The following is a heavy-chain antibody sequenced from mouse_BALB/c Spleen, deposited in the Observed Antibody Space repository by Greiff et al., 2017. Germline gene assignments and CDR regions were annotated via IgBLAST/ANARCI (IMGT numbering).Heavy chain of an antibody. J-gene: IGHJ3*01. CDR2: IWSGGST. CDR1: GFSLTSYG. V-gene: IGHV2-2*02. CDR3: ARNYYRYDAWFAY. Sequence: VQGVESGPGLVQPSQSLSITCTVSGFSLTSYGVHWVRQSPGKGLEWLGVIWSGGSTDYNAAFISRLSISKDNSKSQVFFKMNSLQANDTAIYYCARNYYRYDAWFAYWGQGTLVTVSA. D-gene: IGHD2-14*01.